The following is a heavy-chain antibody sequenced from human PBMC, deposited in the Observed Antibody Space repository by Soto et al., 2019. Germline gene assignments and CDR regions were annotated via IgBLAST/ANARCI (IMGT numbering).Heavy chain of an antibody. D-gene: IGHD2-15*01. J-gene: IGHJ5*02. CDR3: ARGKSSWSNWFDP. CDR1: GGSISSGGYY. Sequence: PSETLSLTCTVSGGSISSGGYYWSWIRQHPGKGLEWIGYIYYSGSTYYNPSLKSRVTISVDTSKNQFSPKLASVTAADTAVYYCARGKSSWSNWFDPWGQGRLVTVSS. V-gene: IGHV4-31*03. CDR2: IYYSGST.